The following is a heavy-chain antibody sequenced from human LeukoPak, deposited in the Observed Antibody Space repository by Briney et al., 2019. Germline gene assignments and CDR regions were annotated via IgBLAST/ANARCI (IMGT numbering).Heavy chain of an antibody. Sequence: SETLSLTCAVYGGSLSGYYWSWIRQPPGKGLEWIGEINHSGSTNYNPSLKSRVTISVDTSKNQFSLKLSSVTAADTAVYYCARDGGYDSSGYHLLGLYYYGMDVWGQGTTVTVSS. J-gene: IGHJ6*02. CDR2: INHSGST. D-gene: IGHD3-22*01. V-gene: IGHV4-34*01. CDR3: ARDGGYDSSGYHLLGLYYYGMDV. CDR1: GGSLSGYY.